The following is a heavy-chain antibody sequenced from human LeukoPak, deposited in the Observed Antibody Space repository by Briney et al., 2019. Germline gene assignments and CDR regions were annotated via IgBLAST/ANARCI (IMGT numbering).Heavy chain of an antibody. Sequence: SETLSLTCAVYGGSLSDYYWSWIRQSPGKGLEWIGEINYSGSTNFNPSLKSRVSISVDTSKKQFSLNLSSVTAADTAVYYCARTWERRAFDIWGQGTMVTVSS. CDR3: ARTWERRAFDI. V-gene: IGHV4-34*01. CDR2: INYSGST. D-gene: IGHD1-26*01. CDR1: GGSLSDYY. J-gene: IGHJ3*02.